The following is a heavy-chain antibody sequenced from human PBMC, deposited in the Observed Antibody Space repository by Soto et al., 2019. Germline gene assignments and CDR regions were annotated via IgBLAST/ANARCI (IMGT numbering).Heavy chain of an antibody. D-gene: IGHD3-22*01. CDR3: ARAAYYYDSSGYYLPY. CDR2: INPNSGGT. J-gene: IGHJ4*02. V-gene: IGHV1-2*04. Sequence: QVQLVQSGAEVKKPGASVKVSCKASGYTFTGYYMHWVRQAPGQGLEWMGWINPNSGGTNYAQKFQGWVTMTRDTSISTAYTELSRLRSDDTAVYYCARAAYYYDSSGYYLPYWGQGTLVTVSS. CDR1: GYTFTGYY.